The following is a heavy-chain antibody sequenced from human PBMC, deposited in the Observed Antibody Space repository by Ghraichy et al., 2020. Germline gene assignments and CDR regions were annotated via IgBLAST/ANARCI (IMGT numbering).Heavy chain of an antibody. D-gene: IGHD6-6*01. Sequence: GGSLRLSCAASGFTFDDYAMHWVRQAPGKGLEWVSGISWNSGSIGYADSVKGRFTISRDNAKNSLYLQMNSLRAEDTALYYCAKGEEYSSSSLFDYWGQGTLVTVSS. J-gene: IGHJ4*02. CDR3: AKGEEYSSSSLFDY. CDR2: ISWNSGSI. CDR1: GFTFDDYA. V-gene: IGHV3-9*01.